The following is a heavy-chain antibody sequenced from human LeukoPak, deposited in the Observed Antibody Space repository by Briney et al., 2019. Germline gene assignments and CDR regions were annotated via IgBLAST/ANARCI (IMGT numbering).Heavy chain of an antibody. CDR2: ISYDGSNK. J-gene: IGHJ5*02. D-gene: IGHD3-3*01. CDR3: VRNPDDFWSGHYPA. Sequence: PGGSLRLSCAASGFTFSSYGMHWVRQAPGKGLEWVAVISYDGSNKYYADSVKGRFTISRDNSKNTLYLQINNLRSEDTAVYYCVRNPDDFWSGHYPAWGQGTLVAVSS. CDR1: GFTFSSYG. V-gene: IGHV3-30*03.